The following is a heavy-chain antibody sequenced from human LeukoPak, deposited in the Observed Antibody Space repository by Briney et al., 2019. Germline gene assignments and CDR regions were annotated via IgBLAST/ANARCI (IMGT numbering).Heavy chain of an antibody. CDR1: GGSISSYY. CDR3: ARVMVRGRYLDL. Sequence: SETLSLTCTVSGGSISSYYWSWIRQPAGKGLEWIGRLYTSGTNYNPSLKSRIIMSLDTSKNQFFLKVSSVTAADTAVYYCARVMVRGRYLDLWGRGTLVTVSS. J-gene: IGHJ2*01. D-gene: IGHD3-10*01. CDR2: LYTSGT. V-gene: IGHV4-4*07.